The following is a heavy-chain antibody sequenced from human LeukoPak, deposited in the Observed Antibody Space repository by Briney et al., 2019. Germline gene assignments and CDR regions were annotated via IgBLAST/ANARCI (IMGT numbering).Heavy chain of an antibody. J-gene: IGHJ4*02. V-gene: IGHV4-34*01. CDR3: ARGREYYFDY. CDR1: GGSLSGYY. Sequence: SETLSLTCAVYGGSLSGYYWSWIRQPPGKGLEWIGEINHSGSTNYNPSLKSRVTISVDTSKNQFSLKLSSVTAADTAVYYCARGREYYFDYWGQGTLVTVSS. CDR2: INHSGST.